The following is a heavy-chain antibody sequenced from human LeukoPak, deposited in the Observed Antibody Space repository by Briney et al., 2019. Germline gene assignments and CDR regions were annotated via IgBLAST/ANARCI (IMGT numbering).Heavy chain of an antibody. J-gene: IGHJ5*02. V-gene: IGHV3-66*02. CDR2: IYSGGST. CDR3: ARDPPPYDILTGYYNH. CDR1: GFTVSSNY. D-gene: IGHD3-9*01. Sequence: GGSLRLSYAASGFTVSSNYMSWVRQAPGKGLEWVSVIYSGGSTYYADSVKGRFTISRDNSKNTLYLQMNSLRAEDTAVYYCARDPPPYDILTGYYNHWGQGTLVTVSS.